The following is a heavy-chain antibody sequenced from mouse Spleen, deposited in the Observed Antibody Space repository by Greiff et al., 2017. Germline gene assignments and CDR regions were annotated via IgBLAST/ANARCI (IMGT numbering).Heavy chain of an antibody. CDR3: ARSLNWDFDY. V-gene: IGHV5-9*03. D-gene: IGHD4-1*01. CDR1: GFTFSSYA. J-gene: IGHJ2*01. Sequence: EVMLVESGGGLVKLGGSLKLSCAASGFTFSSYAMSWVRQTPEKRLEWVATISSGGGNTYYPDSVKGRFTISRDNAKNTLYLQMSSLKSEDTAMYYCARSLNWDFDYWGQGTTLTVSS. CDR2: ISSGGGNT.